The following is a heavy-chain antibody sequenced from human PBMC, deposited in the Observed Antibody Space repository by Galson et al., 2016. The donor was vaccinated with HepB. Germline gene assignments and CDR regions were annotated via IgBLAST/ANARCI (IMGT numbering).Heavy chain of an antibody. J-gene: IGHJ5*02. D-gene: IGHD6-19*01. CDR2: ISWNSETI. Sequence: SLRLSCAASGFRLDDYAMHWVRQAPGKGLEWVSSISWNSETIGYADSVKGRFTISRDNAKKSIYLQMNSLRIEDTALYFCAREARQWTYHMFMWFDPWGQGTLVTVSS. CDR3: AREARQWTYHMFMWFDP. CDR1: GFRLDDYA. V-gene: IGHV3-9*01.